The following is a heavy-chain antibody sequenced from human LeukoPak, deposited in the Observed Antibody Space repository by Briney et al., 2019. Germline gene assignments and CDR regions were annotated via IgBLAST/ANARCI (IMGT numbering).Heavy chain of an antibody. V-gene: IGHV3-21*01. CDR1: GFTFSSYS. Sequence: PGGSLRLSCAASGFTFSSYSMNWVRQAPGKGLEWVSSIRSSSSYIYYADSLKGRFTISRDNSKNTLYLQMNSLRVEDTAVYYCATLPYYYDSSGSYYFDYWGQGTLVTVSS. D-gene: IGHD3-22*01. CDR3: ATLPYYYDSSGSYYFDY. CDR2: IRSSSSYI. J-gene: IGHJ4*02.